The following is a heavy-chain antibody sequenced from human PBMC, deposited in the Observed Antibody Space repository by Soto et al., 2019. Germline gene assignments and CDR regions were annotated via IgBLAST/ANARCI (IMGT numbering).Heavy chain of an antibody. CDR3: ARDLYYGSGSYYKSHYYYYGMDV. Sequence: GASVKVSCKASGYTFTGYYMHWVRQAPGQGLEWMGWINPNSGGTNYAQKFQGWVTMTRDTSISTAYMGLSRLRSDDTAVYYCARDLYYGSGSYYKSHYYYYGMDVWGQGTTVTVSS. J-gene: IGHJ6*02. CDR2: INPNSGGT. V-gene: IGHV1-2*04. CDR1: GYTFTGYY. D-gene: IGHD3-10*01.